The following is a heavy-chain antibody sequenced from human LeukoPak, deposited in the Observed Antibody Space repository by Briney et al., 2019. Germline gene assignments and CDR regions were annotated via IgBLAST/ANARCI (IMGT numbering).Heavy chain of an antibody. Sequence: ASVTASCKASGYTFTSYDINWVRQAPGQGGAWMGWMNPNSGNTGYAQKFQGKVTMTRNTSISTAYMDLSSLRSEDTAVYYCARGRRDWNYSGGKLLDYWGQGTLVTVSS. V-gene: IGHV1-8*01. CDR2: MNPNSGNT. CDR3: ARGRRDWNYSGGKLLDY. J-gene: IGHJ4*02. CDR1: GYTFTSYD. D-gene: IGHD1-7*01.